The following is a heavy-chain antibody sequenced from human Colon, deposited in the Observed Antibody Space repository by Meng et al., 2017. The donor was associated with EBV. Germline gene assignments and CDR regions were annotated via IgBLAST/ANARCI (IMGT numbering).Heavy chain of an antibody. CDR1: GYTFSGDA. CDR3: ATGGRPLWSH. V-gene: IGHV1-3*04. D-gene: IGHD2-8*02. J-gene: IGHJ4*02. Sequence: QVQLLQPGAEAKKPXASVNVSCKASGYTFSGDAMHWLRQAPGQRPECIGWINTANGNTKYSQKFQGRVSITRDRSATTTNMELSSLTSEDTAVYYCATGGRPLWSHWGQGTLVTVSS. CDR2: INTANGNT.